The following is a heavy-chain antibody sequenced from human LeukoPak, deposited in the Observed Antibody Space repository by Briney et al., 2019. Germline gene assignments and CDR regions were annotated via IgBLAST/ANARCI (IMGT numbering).Heavy chain of an antibody. CDR2: IYYNGNT. Sequence: SETLSLTCTVSGGSINSYYWSWIRRPPGKGLEWIGYIYYNGNTNYSPSLKSRVTMSVDTSKNLFSLKVSSVTAADTAVYYCARGRSNYYGMDVWGQGTTVTVSS. V-gene: IGHV4-59*01. J-gene: IGHJ6*02. CDR1: GGSINSYY. CDR3: ARGRSNYYGMDV. D-gene: IGHD1-26*01.